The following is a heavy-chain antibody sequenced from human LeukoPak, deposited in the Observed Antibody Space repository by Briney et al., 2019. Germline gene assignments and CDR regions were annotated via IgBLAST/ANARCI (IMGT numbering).Heavy chain of an antibody. V-gene: IGHV3-30*04. CDR3: AKDPSN. CDR1: GFTFSDYA. CDR2: ISFDGQTI. Sequence: GGSLRLSCAASGFTFSDYAMHWVRQAPGKGLEWVSVISFDGQTIFYTDSVKGRFTISRDNSKNTLYLQMNSLRAEDTAVYYCAKDPSNWGQGTMVTVSS. J-gene: IGHJ3*01.